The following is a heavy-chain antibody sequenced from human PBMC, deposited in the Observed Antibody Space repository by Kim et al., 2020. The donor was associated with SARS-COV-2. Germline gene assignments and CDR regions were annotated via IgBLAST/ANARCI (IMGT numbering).Heavy chain of an antibody. CDR2: INHSGST. CDR3: ARGGDPYYDILTGYYLIGWFDP. Sequence: SETLSLTCAVYGGSFSGYYWSWIRQPPGKGLEWIGEINHSGSTNYNPSLKSRVTISVDTSKNQFSLKLSSVTAADTAVYYCARGGDPYYDILTGYYLIGWFDPWGQGTRVTVSS. V-gene: IGHV4-34*01. J-gene: IGHJ5*02. D-gene: IGHD3-9*01. CDR1: GGSFSGYY.